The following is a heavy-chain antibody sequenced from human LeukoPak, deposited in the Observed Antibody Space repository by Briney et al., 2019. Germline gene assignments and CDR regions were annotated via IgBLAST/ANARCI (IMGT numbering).Heavy chain of an antibody. CDR1: GFTFSSHS. Sequence: GGSLRLSCAASGFTFSSHSMNWVRQAPGKGLEWVSSISTSSYDIYYADSVKGRFTISRDNAKNSLYLQMDSLRAEDTAMYYCAKISHDYGDSADYWGQGTLVTVSS. CDR3: AKISHDYGDSADY. V-gene: IGHV3-21*01. CDR2: ISTSSYDI. D-gene: IGHD4-17*01. J-gene: IGHJ4*02.